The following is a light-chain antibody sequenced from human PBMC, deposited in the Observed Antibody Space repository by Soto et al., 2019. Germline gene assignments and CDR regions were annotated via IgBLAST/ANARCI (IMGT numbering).Light chain of an antibody. CDR2: VAS. CDR3: QQYSDSPMT. V-gene: IGKV3-20*01. CDR1: QSVTRTS. J-gene: IGKJ5*01. Sequence: EIWLTKYPGTLSLSPGARATLSCRASQSVTRTSLDWYQQKPGQAPRLRIYVASRRATGIPDRFSGSASGTDFTLTISRLEPEDFAVYFCQQYSDSPMTFGHGTRLEIK.